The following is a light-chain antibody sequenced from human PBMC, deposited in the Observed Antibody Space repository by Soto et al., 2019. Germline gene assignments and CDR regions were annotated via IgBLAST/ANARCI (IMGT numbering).Light chain of an antibody. CDR1: SSNIGSNY. Sequence: QLVLSQAPSASGTPGQRVTISCSGSSSNIGSNYVYWYQQLPETAPKLLIYRTHQRPSGVPDRFSASKSDTSASRVISGLRSEDEAAYYCATWDDSLRGPVLFGGGTKLTVL. J-gene: IGLJ2*01. CDR3: ATWDDSLRGPVL. CDR2: RTH. V-gene: IGLV1-47*01.